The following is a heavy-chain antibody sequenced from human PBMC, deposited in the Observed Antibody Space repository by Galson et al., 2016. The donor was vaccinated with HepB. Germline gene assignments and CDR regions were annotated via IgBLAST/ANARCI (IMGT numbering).Heavy chain of an antibody. Sequence: CAISGDSVSNNRAAWNWIRQSPSRGLEWRGRAYYRSKWYNDYAVSVESRISIKPDTSKNELSMQLNSVTPEDAAVYFCARVDGSWSGFDPWGQGSLVTVSS. J-gene: IGHJ5*02. CDR1: GDSVSNNRAA. CDR2: AYYRSKWYN. CDR3: ARVDGSWSGFDP. V-gene: IGHV6-1*01. D-gene: IGHD2-15*01.